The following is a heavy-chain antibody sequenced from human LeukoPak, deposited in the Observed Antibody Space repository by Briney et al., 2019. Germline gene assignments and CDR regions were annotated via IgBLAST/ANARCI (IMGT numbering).Heavy chain of an antibody. Sequence: PGGSLRLSCAASGFTFSSYAMSWVRQAPGKGLEWVSAISGGGGSTYYADSVKGRFTISRDNSRNTLYLQMNSLRAEDTAVYYCAKITRSTVTIGYDYWGQGTLVTVSS. J-gene: IGHJ4*02. CDR1: GFTFSSYA. CDR3: AKITRSTVTIGYDY. D-gene: IGHD4-17*01. CDR2: ISGGGGST. V-gene: IGHV3-23*01.